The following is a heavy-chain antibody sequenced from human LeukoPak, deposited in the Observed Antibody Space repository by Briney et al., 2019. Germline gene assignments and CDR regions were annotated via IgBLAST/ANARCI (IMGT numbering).Heavy chain of an antibody. CDR3: AKDERNWNYDGDAFDI. J-gene: IGHJ3*02. V-gene: IGHV3-23*01. Sequence: GGSLRLSCAASGFTFSSYAMSWVRQAPGKGLEWVSAISGSGGSTYYADSVKGRFTISRDNSKNTLYLQMNSLRAEDTAVYYCAKDERNWNYDGDAFDIWSQGTMVTVSS. CDR2: ISGSGGST. CDR1: GFTFSSYA. D-gene: IGHD1-7*01.